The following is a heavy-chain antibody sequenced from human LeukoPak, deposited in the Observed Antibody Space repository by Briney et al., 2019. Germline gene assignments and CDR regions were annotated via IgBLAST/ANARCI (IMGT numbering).Heavy chain of an antibody. CDR2: ISGSGGST. CDR3: AKSPDFWSAYPLDY. J-gene: IGHJ4*02. V-gene: IGHV3-23*01. Sequence: GGSLRLSCAGSGFTFTNYAMSWVRQAPGMGLEWVSAISGSGGSTYYADSVKGRVTISRDNSQNTLFLQMTGLRAEDTAVYYCAKSPDFWSAYPLDYWGQGALVTVSS. D-gene: IGHD3-3*01. CDR1: GFTFTNYA.